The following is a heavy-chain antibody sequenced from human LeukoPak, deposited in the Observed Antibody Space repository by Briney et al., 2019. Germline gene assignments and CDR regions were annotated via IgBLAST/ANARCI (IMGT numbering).Heavy chain of an antibody. CDR2: VHLDGRT. D-gene: IGHD5-24*01. V-gene: IGHV4-4*02. Sequence: PSETLSLTCGVSGGFVSSTNWWTWVRQPPGKGLEWIGEVHLDGRTNYDPSLESRLTMSVDLSENHISLKLTSVTAADTAVYYCARGKLATLVYFDYWGRGTLVTVPS. CDR1: GGFVSSTNW. CDR3: ARGKLATLVYFDY. J-gene: IGHJ4*02.